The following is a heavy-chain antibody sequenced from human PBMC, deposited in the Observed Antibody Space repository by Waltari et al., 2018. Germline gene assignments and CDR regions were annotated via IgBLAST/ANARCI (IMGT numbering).Heavy chain of an antibody. CDR2: VDPEDGET. J-gene: IGHJ6*03. D-gene: IGHD6-13*01. Sequence: EVQLVQSGAEVKKPGATVKISCKASGYTFTDYYMHWVQPAPGNGLEWMGRVDPEDGETIYAEKFQGRVTITADTSTDTAYMELSSLRSEDTAVYYCATRSIAAAGTATHGYMDVWGKGTTVTVSS. V-gene: IGHV1-69-2*01. CDR1: GYTFTDYY. CDR3: ATRSIAAAGTATHGYMDV.